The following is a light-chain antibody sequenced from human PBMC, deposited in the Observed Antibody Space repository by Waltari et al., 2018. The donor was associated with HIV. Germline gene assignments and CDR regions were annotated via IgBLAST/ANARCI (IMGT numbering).Light chain of an antibody. CDR3: GTWDSSLSAWV. V-gene: IGLV1-51*01. CDR1: SSNIGNNY. J-gene: IGLJ3*02. Sequence: QSVLTQPPSVSAAPGQKVTISCSGSSSNIGNNYVSWYQQLPGTAPKLLIYDKNKRPSGMPDRVSGSKSGTSATLGITGLQTGDEADYYCGTWDSSLSAWVFGGGTKLTVL. CDR2: DKN.